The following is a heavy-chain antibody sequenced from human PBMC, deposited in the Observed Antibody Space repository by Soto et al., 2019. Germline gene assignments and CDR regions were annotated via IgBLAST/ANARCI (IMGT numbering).Heavy chain of an antibody. Sequence: GGSLRLSCAASGFTFSSYAMHWVRQAPGKGLEWVAVISYDGSNKYYADSVKGRFTISRDNSKNTLYLQMNSLRAEDTAVYYCARVSEARITMIVVAGSPGTLDYWGQGTLVTVSS. CDR2: ISYDGSNK. CDR1: GFTFSSYA. V-gene: IGHV3-30-3*01. CDR3: ARVSEARITMIVVAGSPGTLDY. D-gene: IGHD3-22*01. J-gene: IGHJ4*02.